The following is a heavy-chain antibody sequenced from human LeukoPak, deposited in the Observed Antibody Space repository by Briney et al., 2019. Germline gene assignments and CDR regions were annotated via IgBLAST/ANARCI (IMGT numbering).Heavy chain of an antibody. V-gene: IGHV3-48*02. D-gene: IGHD3-22*01. CDR3: ARDRGSGYYSYYFDY. Sequence: GGSLRLSCVVSGFTFGSYSMNWVRQAPGKGLEWVSYISSGSSSIYYADSVKGRFTISRGNAKNSLYLQMNSLRDEDTAVYYCARDRGSGYYSYYFDYWGQGTLVTVSS. CDR1: GFTFGSYS. J-gene: IGHJ4*02. CDR2: ISSGSSSI.